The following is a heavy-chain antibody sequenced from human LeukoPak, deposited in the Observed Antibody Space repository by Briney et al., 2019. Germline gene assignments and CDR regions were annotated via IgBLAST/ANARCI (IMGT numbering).Heavy chain of an antibody. CDR1: GYTFTSYY. Sequence: ASVKVSCKASGYTFTSYYMHWVRQAPGQGLEWMGWISAYNGDTIYAQRFQGRVTMTTDTTTSTAFMELRSLGSDDTAVYYCARDAPVAVGGYFDFWGQGTQVTVSS. J-gene: IGHJ4*02. CDR2: ISAYNGDT. V-gene: IGHV1-18*04. D-gene: IGHD6-19*01. CDR3: ARDAPVAVGGYFDF.